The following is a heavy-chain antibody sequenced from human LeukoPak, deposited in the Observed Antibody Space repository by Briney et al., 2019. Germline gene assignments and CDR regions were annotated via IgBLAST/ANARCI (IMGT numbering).Heavy chain of an antibody. CDR3: ARDGYGYWSDY. V-gene: IGHV3-21*01. J-gene: IGHJ4*02. CDR2: ISSSSSYI. CDR1: GFTFNSYD. D-gene: IGHD5-18*01. Sequence: GGSLRLSCAASGFTFNSYDLHWVRQAPGKGLEWVSSISSSSSYIYYADSVKGRFTISRDNAKNSLYLQMNSLRAEDTAVYYCARDGYGYWSDYWGQETLVTVSS.